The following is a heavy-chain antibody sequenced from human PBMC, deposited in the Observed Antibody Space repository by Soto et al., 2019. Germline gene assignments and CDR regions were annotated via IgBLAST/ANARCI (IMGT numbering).Heavy chain of an antibody. J-gene: IGHJ5*02. CDR3: ARAVVTMVRGAATGWFDP. V-gene: IGHV4-31*03. CDR1: GGSISSGGYY. CDR2: IYYSGST. D-gene: IGHD3-10*01. Sequence: QVQLQESGPGLVKPSQTLSLTCTVSGGSISSGGYYWSWIRRHPGKGLEWIGYIYYSGSTYYNPSLKSRVTKSVDTSKNQFSLKLSSVTAADTAVYYCARAVVTMVRGAATGWFDPWGQGTLVTVSS.